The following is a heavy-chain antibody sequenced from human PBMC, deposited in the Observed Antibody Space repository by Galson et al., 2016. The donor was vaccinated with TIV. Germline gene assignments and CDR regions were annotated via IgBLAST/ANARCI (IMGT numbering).Heavy chain of an antibody. CDR1: GFTVSGYS. CDR2: IHADGRT. Sequence: SLRLSCAASGFTVSGYSLTWVRQAPGKGLEWVSIIHADGRTYYGGAVRDRVTISRDNSKTTEYLQMSSLRAEDTAVYYCARDGRAEGDYNAWGDYWGQGALVTVSS. CDR3: ARDGRAEGDYNAWGDY. D-gene: IGHD4-11*01. J-gene: IGHJ4*02. V-gene: IGHV3-66*01.